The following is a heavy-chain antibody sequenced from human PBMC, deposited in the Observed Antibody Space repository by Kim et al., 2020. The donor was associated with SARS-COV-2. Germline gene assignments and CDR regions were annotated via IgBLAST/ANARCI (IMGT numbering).Heavy chain of an antibody. D-gene: IGHD6-19*01. CDR3: ATDLGIAVAGTKGDAFDI. J-gene: IGHJ3*02. V-gene: IGHV1-24*01. CDR2: FDPEDGET. CDR1: GYTLTELS. Sequence: ASVKVSCKVSGYTLTELSMHWVRQAPGKGLEWMGGFDPEDGETIYAQKFQGRVTMTEDTSTDTAYMELSSLRSEDTAVYYCATDLGIAVAGTKGDAFDIWGQGTMVTVSS.